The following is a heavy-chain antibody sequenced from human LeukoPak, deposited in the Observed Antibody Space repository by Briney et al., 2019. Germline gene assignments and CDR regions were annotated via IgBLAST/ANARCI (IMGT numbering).Heavy chain of an antibody. CDR2: IYYTGST. V-gene: IGHV4-59*01. CDR3: ARVYYSRSYDYWYFDL. Sequence: PSETLSLTCTVSGGSISCFYWSWIRQPPGKGLEWIGYIYYTGSTNYNSSLKSRVTISVDTSKNQFSLNLSSVTAADTAMYYCARVYYSRSYDYWYFDLWGRGTLVTVSS. CDR1: GGSISCFY. J-gene: IGHJ2*01. D-gene: IGHD6-13*01.